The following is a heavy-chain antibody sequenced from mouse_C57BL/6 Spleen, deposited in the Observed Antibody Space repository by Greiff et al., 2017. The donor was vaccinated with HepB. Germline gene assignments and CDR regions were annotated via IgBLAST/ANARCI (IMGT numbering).Heavy chain of an antibody. V-gene: IGHV1-52*01. CDR1: GYTFTSYW. D-gene: IGHD2-5*01. J-gene: IGHJ2*01. CDR3: ARREYSNYGYFDY. CDR2: IDPSDSET. Sequence: QVQLKQPGAELVRPGSSVKLSCKASGYTFTSYWMHWVKQRPIQGLEWIGNIDPSDSETHYNQKFKDKATLTVDKSSSTAYMQLSILTSEDSAVYYCARREYSNYGYFDYWGQGTTLTVSS.